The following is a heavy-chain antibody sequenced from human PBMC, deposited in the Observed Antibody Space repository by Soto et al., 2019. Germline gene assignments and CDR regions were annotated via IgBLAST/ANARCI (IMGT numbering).Heavy chain of an antibody. Sequence: QLQLQESGSGLVKPSQTLSLTCAVSGGSISSGGYSWSWIRQPPGKGLEWIGYIYHSGSTYYNPPRKSRGTVAVYRSKNQFAWNRSSVAAAHPSGYYCAKPSTTGTTLDSWGQGTLVTVSS. V-gene: IGHV4-30-2*01. CDR3: AKPSTTGTTLDS. D-gene: IGHD4-17*01. J-gene: IGHJ5*01. CDR1: GGSISSGGYS. CDR2: IYHSGST.